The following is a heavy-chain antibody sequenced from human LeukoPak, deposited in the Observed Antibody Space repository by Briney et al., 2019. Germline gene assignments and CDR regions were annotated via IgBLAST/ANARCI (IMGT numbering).Heavy chain of an antibody. CDR1: GGSISSSSYY. J-gene: IGHJ5*02. D-gene: IGHD4-11*01. CDR2: IYSSGST. CDR3: ARDHPLGNYVAHWFDP. V-gene: IGHV4-39*02. Sequence: SETLSLTCTVSGGSISSSSYYWGWIRQPPGKGLEWIGSIYSSGSTYYNPSLKSRVTISVDTSKNQFSLKLSSVPAADTAVYYCARDHPLGNYVAHWFDPWGQGTLVTVSS.